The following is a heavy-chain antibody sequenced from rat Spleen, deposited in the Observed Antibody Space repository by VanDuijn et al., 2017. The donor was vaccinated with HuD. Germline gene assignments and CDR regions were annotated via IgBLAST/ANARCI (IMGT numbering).Heavy chain of an antibody. J-gene: IGHJ3*01. V-gene: IGHV5S10*01. D-gene: IGHD1-10*01. CDR3: ETGGDNKYRFAY. Sequence: EVQLVESDGGLVQPGRSLKLSCAASGFTFSDYYMAWVRQAPTKGLEWVATITYDGSSTYYRDSGKGRFTISRDNAKSTLYLQMTSLRSEDTATYYCETGGDNKYRFAYWGQGTLVTVSS. CDR1: GFTFSDYY. CDR2: ITYDGSST.